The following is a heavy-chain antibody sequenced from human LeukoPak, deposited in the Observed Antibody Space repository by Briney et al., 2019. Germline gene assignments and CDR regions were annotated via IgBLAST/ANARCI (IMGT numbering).Heavy chain of an antibody. J-gene: IGHJ6*02. Sequence: ASVKVSCKASGYTFTSYAMNWVRQAPGQGLEWMGWINTNTGNPTYAQGFTGRFVFSLDTSVSTAYLQICSLKAEDTAVYYCAAAAVIYYYYGMDVWGQGTTVTVSS. D-gene: IGHD2-2*01. CDR2: INTNTGNP. CDR3: AAAAVIYYYYGMDV. CDR1: GYTFTSYA. V-gene: IGHV7-4-1*01.